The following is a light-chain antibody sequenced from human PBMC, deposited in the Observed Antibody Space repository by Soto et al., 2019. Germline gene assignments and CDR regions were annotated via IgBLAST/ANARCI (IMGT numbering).Light chain of an antibody. CDR2: ANT. CDR1: SSNIGAGYD. Sequence: QSVLTQPPSVSGAPGQRLTISCTGSSSNIGAGYDVHWYQQLPGTAPKLLIYANTARPSGVPARFSGSKSGTSASLAINGLQTEDEADYYCSSYTSSSTAYVFGTGTKVTVL. J-gene: IGLJ1*01. V-gene: IGLV1-40*01. CDR3: SSYTSSSTAYV.